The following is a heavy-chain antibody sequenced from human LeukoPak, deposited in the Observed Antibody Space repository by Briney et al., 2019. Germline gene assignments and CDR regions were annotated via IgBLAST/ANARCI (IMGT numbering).Heavy chain of an antibody. CDR1: GFTFSSYA. Sequence: RGSLRLSCAASGFTFSSYAMHWVRQAPGKGLGWVAVLSYDGSNKYYPVSVKCRFTSSRDNSKNTLYLKMNSLRAEDTAVYYCAKQLSYYYSSGPFDYWGQGTLVTVSS. D-gene: IGHD3-22*01. J-gene: IGHJ4*02. CDR2: LSYDGSNK. V-gene: IGHV3-30*04. CDR3: AKQLSYYYSSGPFDY.